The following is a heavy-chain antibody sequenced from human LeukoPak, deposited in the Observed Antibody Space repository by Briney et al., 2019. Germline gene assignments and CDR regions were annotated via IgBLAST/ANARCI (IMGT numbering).Heavy chain of an antibody. CDR3: ARDYPTAAVRIDY. CDR1: AYTFTSYG. Sequence: GAAVKVSCKASAYTFTSYGISWVRQAPGQGLEWLGWISAYNGNTNYAQKLQGRGTLTTDTSTSTAYMEVRSLRSDATAVYYCARDYPTAAVRIDYWGQGTLVTVSS. D-gene: IGHD6-25*01. J-gene: IGHJ4*02. V-gene: IGHV1-18*01. CDR2: ISAYNGNT.